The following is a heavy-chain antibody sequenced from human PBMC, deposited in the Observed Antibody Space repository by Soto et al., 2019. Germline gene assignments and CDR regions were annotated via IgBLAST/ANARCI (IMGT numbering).Heavy chain of an antibody. CDR2: IIPIFGTA. V-gene: IGHV1-69*01. Sequence: QVQLVQSGAEVKKPGSSVKVSCKASGGTFSSYAISWVRQAPGHGLVWMGGIIPIFGTANYAQKFQGRVKITAEESTSTDYMELSSLRSEYTAVYYCARGELGGSYFSELDYWGQGTLVTVSS. D-gene: IGHD1-26*01. J-gene: IGHJ4*02. CDR3: ARGELGGSYFSELDY. CDR1: GGTFSSYA.